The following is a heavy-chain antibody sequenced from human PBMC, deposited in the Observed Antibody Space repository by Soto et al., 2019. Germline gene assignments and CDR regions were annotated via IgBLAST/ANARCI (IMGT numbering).Heavy chain of an antibody. CDR1: GYTFTSYG. V-gene: IGHV1-18*01. D-gene: IGHD3-9*01. CDR3: ARVGVGKIVLRYFDWFQPPHFDY. Sequence: GASVKVSCKASGYTFTSYGISWVRQAPGQGLEWMGWISAYNGNTNYAQKLQGRVTMTTDTSTSTAYMELRSLRSDDTAVYYCARVGVGKIVLRYFDWFQPPHFDYWGQGTLVTVSS. J-gene: IGHJ4*02. CDR2: ISAYNGNT.